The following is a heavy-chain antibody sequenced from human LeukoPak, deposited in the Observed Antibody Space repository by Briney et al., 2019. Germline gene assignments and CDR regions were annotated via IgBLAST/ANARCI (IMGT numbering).Heavy chain of an antibody. CDR2: ISSSSGTI. V-gene: IGHV3-48*01. D-gene: IGHD3-9*01. CDR1: GITFSSYS. CDR3: AGRLGRLDY. Sequence: QPGGSLRLSCAASGITFSSYSMSWVRQAPGKGLEWVSYISSSSGTIYYADSVKGRFTVSRDNAKNSLYLQMNSLRGEDTAVYFCAGRLGRLDYWGQGTLVTVSS. J-gene: IGHJ4*02.